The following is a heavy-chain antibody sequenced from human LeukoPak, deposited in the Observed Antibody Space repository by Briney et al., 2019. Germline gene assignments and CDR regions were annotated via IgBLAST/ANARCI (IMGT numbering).Heavy chain of an antibody. CDR1: GGSFSGYY. J-gene: IGHJ6*02. D-gene: IGHD3-10*01. CDR2: INHSGST. CDR3: ARGSPSYGPGSYYRHIYYYYGMDV. V-gene: IGHV4-34*01. Sequence: PSETLSLTCAVYGGSFSGYYWSWIRQPPGKGLEWIGEINHSGSTNYNPSLKSRVTISVDTSKNQFSLKLSSVTAADTAVYYCARGSPSYGPGSYYRHIYYYYGMDVWGQGTTVTVSS.